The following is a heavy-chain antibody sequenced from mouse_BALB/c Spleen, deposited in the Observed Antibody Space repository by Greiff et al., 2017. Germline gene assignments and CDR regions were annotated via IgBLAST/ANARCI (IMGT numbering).Heavy chain of an antibody. CDR2: IDPANGNT. D-gene: IGHD4-1*01. CDR1: GFNIKDTY. Sequence: VQLQQSGAELVKPGASVKLSCTASGFNIKDTYMHWVKQRPEQGLEWIGRIDPANGNTKYDPKFQGKATLTADTSSNTAYLQLSSLTSEDTAVYYCASGTGTGWFAYWGQGTLVTVSA. V-gene: IGHV14-3*02. J-gene: IGHJ3*01. CDR3: ASGTGTGWFAY.